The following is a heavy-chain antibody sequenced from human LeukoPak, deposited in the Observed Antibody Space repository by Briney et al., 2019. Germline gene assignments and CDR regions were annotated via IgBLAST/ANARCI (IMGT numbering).Heavy chain of an antibody. CDR2: INPNSGGT. J-gene: IGHJ4*02. Sequence: ASVKVSCKASGYTFTGYYMHWVRQAPGQGLEWMGWINPNSGGTNYAQKFQGRVTMTRDTPISTAYMELSRLRSDDTAAYYCARETAGALSFDYWGQGTLVTVSS. CDR3: ARETAGALSFDY. D-gene: IGHD1-14*01. CDR1: GYTFTGYY. V-gene: IGHV1-2*02.